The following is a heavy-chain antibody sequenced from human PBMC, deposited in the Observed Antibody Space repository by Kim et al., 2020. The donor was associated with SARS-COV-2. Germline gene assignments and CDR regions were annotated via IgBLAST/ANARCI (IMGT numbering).Heavy chain of an antibody. V-gene: IGHV3-23*03. CDR2: IYSGGSST. J-gene: IGHJ6*02. CDR1: GFTFSSYA. D-gene: IGHD3-3*01. Sequence: GGSLRLSCAASGFTFSSYAMSWVRQAPGKGLEWVSVIYSGGSSTYYADSVKGRFTISRDNSKNTLYLQMNSLRAEDTAVYYCAGDYYDFWSGYYRPESLGIYPGYGMDVWGQGTTVTVSS. CDR3: AGDYYDFWSGYYRPESLGIYPGYGMDV.